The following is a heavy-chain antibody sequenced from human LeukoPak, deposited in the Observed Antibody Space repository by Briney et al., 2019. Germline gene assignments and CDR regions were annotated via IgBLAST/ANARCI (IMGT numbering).Heavy chain of an antibody. V-gene: IGHV6-1*01. J-gene: IGHJ4*02. D-gene: IGHD5-24*01. CDR2: TYYRSKWYN. CDR1: GDSVSSNSAP. Sequence: SQTLSLTCAISGDSVSSNSAPWHWIRQSPSRGLDWLGRTYYRSKWYNDYAVSVKSLITINPDTSKNQFSLHLNSVTPEDTAVYYCARELGDISERWLQSTPWGLDYWGQGALVTVSS. CDR3: ARELGDISERWLQSTPWGLDY.